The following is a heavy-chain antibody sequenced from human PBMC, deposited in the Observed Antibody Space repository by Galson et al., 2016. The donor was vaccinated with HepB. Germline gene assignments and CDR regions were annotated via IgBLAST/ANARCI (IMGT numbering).Heavy chain of an antibody. J-gene: IGHJ4*02. Sequence: SLRLSCAASGFTFSSYGMSWVRQAPGKGLEWVSTISSTGGSTYYADSVKGRFTISRDNSKNTLYLQMNSLGAADTAVYYCACSQNRLGELLPFDYWGQGTLVTVSS. CDR3: ACSQNRLGELLPFDY. V-gene: IGHV3-23*01. CDR2: ISSTGGST. D-gene: IGHD3-10*01. CDR1: GFTFSSYG.